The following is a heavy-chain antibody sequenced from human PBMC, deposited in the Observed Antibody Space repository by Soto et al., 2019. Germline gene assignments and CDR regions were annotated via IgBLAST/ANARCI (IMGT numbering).Heavy chain of an antibody. CDR1: GGSISSGSYY. J-gene: IGHJ4*02. D-gene: IGHD3-10*01. V-gene: IGHV4-31*03. CDR3: ASGSWSFYYFEY. Sequence: QVQLQESGPGLVKPSQTLSLSCTVSGGSISSGSYYWSWIRQHPGTGLEWMGYIYDSGSTYYNPSHKRRVTISVDTAKTQVSLKLRSVTAADTAVYYGASGSWSFYYFEYWGQGPLVTGSS. CDR2: IYDSGST.